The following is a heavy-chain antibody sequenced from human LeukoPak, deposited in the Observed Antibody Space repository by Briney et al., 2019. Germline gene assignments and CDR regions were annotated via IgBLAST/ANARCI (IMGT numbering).Heavy chain of an antibody. V-gene: IGHV3-23*01. Sequence: GGSLRLSCAASTFTFSDHYMDWVRQAPGKGLEWVSAISGSGGSTYYADSVKGRFTISRDNSKNTLYLQMNSLRAEDTAVYYCAKDKYDYGDTTGFDPWGQGTLVTVSS. CDR2: ISGSGGST. CDR3: AKDKYDYGDTTGFDP. J-gene: IGHJ5*02. CDR1: TFTFSDHY. D-gene: IGHD4-17*01.